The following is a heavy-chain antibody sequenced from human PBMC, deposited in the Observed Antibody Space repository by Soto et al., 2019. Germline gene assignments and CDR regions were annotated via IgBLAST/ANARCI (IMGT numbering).Heavy chain of an antibody. CDR2: IDGSGGIT. CDR1: GFTFGPTD. CDR3: VKNSGWFNT. V-gene: IGHV3-23*01. D-gene: IGHD3-10*01. J-gene: IGHJ5*02. Sequence: QLLQSGGGLVQPGGSLTLSCAASGFTFGPTDMSWVRQAPGEGLEWVSTIDGSGGITYYAESVKGRFTISRDNSRNTVYLQMNSLRGDDTALYYCVKNSGWFNTWGQGALVTVSS.